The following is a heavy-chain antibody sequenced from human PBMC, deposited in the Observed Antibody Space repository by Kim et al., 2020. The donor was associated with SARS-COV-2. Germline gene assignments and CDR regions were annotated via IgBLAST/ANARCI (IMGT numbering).Heavy chain of an antibody. CDR2: INWNGVKT. Sequence: GGSLRLSCAASGFSFDDHGMSWVRQAPGKGLEWVSGINWNGVKTAYADSVKGRFTISRDNAKNSLYLQMNSLSPEDTALYYCARVCAPTTVYYFDYWGQGNLVTVSS. D-gene: IGHD4-4*01. CDR3: ARVCAPTTVYYFDY. J-gene: IGHJ4*02. CDR1: GFSFDDHG. V-gene: IGHV3-20*04.